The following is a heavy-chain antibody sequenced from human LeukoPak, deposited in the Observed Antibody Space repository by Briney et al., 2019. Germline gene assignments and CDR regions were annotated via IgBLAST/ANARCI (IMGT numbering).Heavy chain of an antibody. CDR3: ARSSRYDIWTGYPY. D-gene: IGHD3-9*01. CDR1: GYTFTGYY. CDR2: INANSGGT. V-gene: IGHV1-2*02. Sequence: ASVKVSCKASGYTFTGYYMHWVRQAPGQGLEWMGWINANSGGTNYAQKFQGRVTMTWDTSISTAYMELSRLRSDDTAVYYCARSSRYDIWTGYPYWGQGTLVTVSP. J-gene: IGHJ4*02.